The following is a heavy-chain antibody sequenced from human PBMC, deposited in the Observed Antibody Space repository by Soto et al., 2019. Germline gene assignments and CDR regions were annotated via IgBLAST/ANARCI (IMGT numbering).Heavy chain of an antibody. CDR2: ILHDETP. Sequence: PVGSLRLSCASSVFTFSTYAMTCVRHAPGRWLEWVSTILHDETPFYTDSVKGRFTISRDNVRGTLYLQMNGLRVEDAALYFCAKDLFTTSGKRFFFESWGQG. J-gene: IGHJ4*02. V-gene: IGHV3-23*01. CDR1: VFTFSTYA. CDR3: AKDLFTTSGKRFFFES. D-gene: IGHD2-2*01.